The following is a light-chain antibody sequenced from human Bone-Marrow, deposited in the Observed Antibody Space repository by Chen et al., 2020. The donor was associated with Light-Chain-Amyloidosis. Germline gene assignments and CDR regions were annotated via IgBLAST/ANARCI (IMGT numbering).Light chain of an antibody. V-gene: IGLV3-21*02. CDR3: QGWDRSSDRPV. J-gene: IGLJ3*02. CDR2: DDS. CDR1: NIGSTS. Sequence: SYVLTPPSSVSVAPGQTATIACGGNNIGSTSVHWYQQTPGQAPLLVVYDDSDRPSGIPERLSGSNYGNTATLTISRVEAGDEADYYCQGWDRSSDRPVFGGGTQLTVL.